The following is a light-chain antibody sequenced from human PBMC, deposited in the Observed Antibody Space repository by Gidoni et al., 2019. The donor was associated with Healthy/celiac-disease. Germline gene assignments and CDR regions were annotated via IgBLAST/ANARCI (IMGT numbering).Light chain of an antibody. V-gene: IGLV3-19*01. Sequence: SSELPQDPAVSVALGQTVRITCQGDSLRDYYASWYQQKPGQAHVLVIYGKNNRPSGIPDRFSGSSSGNTASLTITGAQAEDEADYYCNSRDSSANQLVFGGGTKLTVL. CDR3: NSRDSSANQLV. CDR2: GKN. J-gene: IGLJ3*02. CDR1: SLRDYY.